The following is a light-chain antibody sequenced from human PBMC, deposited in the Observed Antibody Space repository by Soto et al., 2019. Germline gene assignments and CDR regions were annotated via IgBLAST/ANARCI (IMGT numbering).Light chain of an antibody. J-gene: IGKJ1*01. CDR2: GVS. CDR3: QQYGNSPCT. CDR1: QSVSSNY. V-gene: IGKV3-20*01. Sequence: EIVLTQSPGTLSLSPGERATLSCRASQSVSSNYLAWYQQKPGQAPRLLIYGVSSRATGIPDRFSGSGSGKDFTLTISRLEPEDFAVYYCQQYGNSPCTFGQGTKVEI.